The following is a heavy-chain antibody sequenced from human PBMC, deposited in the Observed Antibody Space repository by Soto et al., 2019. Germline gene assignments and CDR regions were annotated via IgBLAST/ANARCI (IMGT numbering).Heavy chain of an antibody. CDR3: ARVARIAAAGTDYYYYYGMDV. Sequence: SQTLSLTCAISGDSVSSNSAAWNWIRQSPSRGLEWLGRTYYRSKWYNDYAVSVKSRITINPDTSKNQFSLQLNSVTPEDTAVYYCARVARIAAAGTDYYYYYGMDVWGQGTTVTVSS. CDR2: TYYRSKWYN. D-gene: IGHD6-13*01. J-gene: IGHJ6*02. V-gene: IGHV6-1*01. CDR1: GDSVSSNSAA.